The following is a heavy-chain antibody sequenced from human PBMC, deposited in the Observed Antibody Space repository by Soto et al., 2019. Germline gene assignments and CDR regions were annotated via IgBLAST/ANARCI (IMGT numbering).Heavy chain of an antibody. D-gene: IGHD3-22*01. V-gene: IGHV5-10-1*01. Sequence: GESLKISCKGSGYSFAGYWITWVRQKPGKGLEWMGRIDPSDSQTYYSPSFRGHVTISVTKSITTVFLQWSSLRASDTAMYYCARQIYDSDTGPNFQYYFDSWGQGTPVTVPS. CDR2: IDPSDSQT. J-gene: IGHJ4*02. CDR3: ARQIYDSDTGPNFQYYFDS. CDR1: GYSFAGYW.